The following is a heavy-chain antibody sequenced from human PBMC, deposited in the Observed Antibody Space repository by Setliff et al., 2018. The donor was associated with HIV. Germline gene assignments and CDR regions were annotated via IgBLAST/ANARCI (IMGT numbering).Heavy chain of an antibody. CDR1: GYTFTGHY. D-gene: IGHD3-16*01. Sequence: GASVKVSCKASGYTFTGHYIHWVRQAPGQGLEWMGWIDPNSGDTNYGQKFQGRVTMTRDTSISTVYMELQRLRSDDTAVYHCARADVLLCDYWGQGTLVTVSS. V-gene: IGHV1-2*02. CDR2: IDPNSGDT. CDR3: ARADVLLCDY. J-gene: IGHJ4*02.